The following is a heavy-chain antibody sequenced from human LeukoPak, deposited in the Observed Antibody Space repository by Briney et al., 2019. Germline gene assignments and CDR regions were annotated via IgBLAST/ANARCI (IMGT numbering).Heavy chain of an antibody. J-gene: IGHJ4*02. CDR2: VHHSGSA. D-gene: IGHD5-12*01. CDR3: AREDRTGYDEVDY. Sequence: SETLSLTCVLSRTSISIGYYWGWIPQPPGKGLEWIGGVHHSGSAYYNPSLKSRVTISLDTSKNQFSLNLNSLTAADTAVYYCAREDRTGYDEVDYWGQGTLVTVSS. CDR1: RTSISIGYY. V-gene: IGHV4-38-2*02.